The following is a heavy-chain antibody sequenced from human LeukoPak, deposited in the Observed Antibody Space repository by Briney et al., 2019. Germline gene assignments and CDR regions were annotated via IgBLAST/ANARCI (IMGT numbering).Heavy chain of an antibody. D-gene: IGHD2/OR15-2a*01. Sequence: GESLKISCKGSGYSFTSYWIGWVRQMPGKGLEWMGIIYPGDSDTRYSPSFQGQVTISADKSISTAYLQWSSLKASDTAMYYCARLPPYFRGSPYYFDYWGQGTLVTVSS. CDR1: GYSFTSYW. CDR2: IYPGDSDT. V-gene: IGHV5-51*01. J-gene: IGHJ4*02. CDR3: ARLPPYFRGSPYYFDY.